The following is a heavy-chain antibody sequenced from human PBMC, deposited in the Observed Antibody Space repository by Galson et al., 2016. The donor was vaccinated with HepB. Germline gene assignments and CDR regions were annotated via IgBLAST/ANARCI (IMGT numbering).Heavy chain of an antibody. J-gene: IGHJ4*02. CDR2: INPSGGNT. Sequence: SVKVSCKASGYIFTKYNIHWVRQAPGEGLEWMGKINPSGGNTRYAQKFQGRVTMTGDTSTSTVYMDLSSLRFEDTAVYYCARPWDYGSGSHWGRGVLVTVSS. CDR3: ARPWDYGSGSH. D-gene: IGHD3-10*01. CDR1: GYIFTKYN. V-gene: IGHV1-46*01.